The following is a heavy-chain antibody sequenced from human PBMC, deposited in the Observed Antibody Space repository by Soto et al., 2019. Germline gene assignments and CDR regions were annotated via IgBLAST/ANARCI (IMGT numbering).Heavy chain of an antibody. Sequence: QVQMVESGGGVVQPGRSLRLSCAASGFSFSAYGLQWVRQAPGKGLEWLAVISNDGRNKYYADSVKGRFTISRDNSKDTLFLQMNSLRGEDTAIYYCAKVIRADSTSSNFYYYSAMDVWGQGTTVTVSS. J-gene: IGHJ6*02. CDR3: AKVIRADSTSSNFYYYSAMDV. D-gene: IGHD6-6*01. CDR2: ISNDGRNK. V-gene: IGHV3-30*18. CDR1: GFSFSAYG.